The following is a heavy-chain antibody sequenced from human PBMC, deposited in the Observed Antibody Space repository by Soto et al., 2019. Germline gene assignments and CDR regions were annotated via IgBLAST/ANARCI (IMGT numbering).Heavy chain of an antibody. Sequence: ASVKVSCKASGGTFSSYAISWVRQAPGQGLEWMGGIIPIFGTANYAQKFQGRVTITADESTSTAYMELSSLRSEDTAVYYCARVHSNYVYYYYGMDVWGQGTTVTVSS. CDR1: GGTFSSYA. CDR2: IIPIFGTA. D-gene: IGHD4-4*01. J-gene: IGHJ6*02. CDR3: ARVHSNYVYYYYGMDV. V-gene: IGHV1-69*13.